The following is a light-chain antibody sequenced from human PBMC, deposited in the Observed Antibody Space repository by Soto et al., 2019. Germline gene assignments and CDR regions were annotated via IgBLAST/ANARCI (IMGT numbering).Light chain of an antibody. V-gene: IGKV3-20*01. CDR2: GAS. CDR3: QQYASSPWT. Sequence: EIVLTQSPATLSLSPGEKATLSCRASETVRTGSLAWYQQKPGQAPRLLIFGASVRATDIPDRFSGSGSGTYFTLTITRLAPEDFAVYHCQQYASSPWTFGQGTKLEIK. J-gene: IGKJ1*01. CDR1: ETVRTGS.